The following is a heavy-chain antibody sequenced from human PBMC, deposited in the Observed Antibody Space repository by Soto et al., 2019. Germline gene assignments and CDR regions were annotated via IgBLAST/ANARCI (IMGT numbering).Heavy chain of an antibody. CDR1: GHTLTGYY. CDR2: INAKSGGT. D-gene: IGHD3-10*01. CDR3: ARLPDYYGSGTFTFDP. J-gene: IGHJ5*02. Sequence: QVQLVQSGAEVKKPGASVKVSCKASGHTLTGYYVQWVRQAPGQGLEWMGWINAKSGGTKYAQKFQGRVTMTRDTTISTVYMELSRLRSADTAVYYCARLPDYYGSGTFTFDPWGQGTLVIVSS. V-gene: IGHV1-2*02.